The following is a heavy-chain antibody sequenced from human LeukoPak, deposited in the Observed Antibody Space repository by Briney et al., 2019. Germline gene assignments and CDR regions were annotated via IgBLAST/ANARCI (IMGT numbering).Heavy chain of an antibody. V-gene: IGHV3-23*01. D-gene: IGHD3-10*01. CDR1: GFTFSRYA. CDR2: ISGSGGST. Sequence: GSLRLSCAASGFTFSRYAMTWVRQAPGKGLEWVSAISGSGGSTYSADSVKGRFTISRDNSKNTLYLQMNSLRAEDTAVYYCAKDGVWFGELPYFDYWGQGTLVTVSS. J-gene: IGHJ4*02. CDR3: AKDGVWFGELPYFDY.